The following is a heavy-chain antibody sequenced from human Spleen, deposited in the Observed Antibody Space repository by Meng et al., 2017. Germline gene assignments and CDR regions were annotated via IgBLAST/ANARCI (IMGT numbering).Heavy chain of an antibody. CDR2: ISGSGYNT. CDR3: VVGLVFDH. Sequence: EVQLVESGGGLVEPGGSLRLSCAASAFTFSSYAMNWVRQAPGKGLEWVSSISGSGYNTNYADSVKGRFTISRDNSKNTLYLQMNSLRAEDTALYYCVVGLVFDHWGQGTLVTVSS. V-gene: IGHV3-23*04. CDR1: AFTFSSYA. J-gene: IGHJ5*02. D-gene: IGHD2-2*01.